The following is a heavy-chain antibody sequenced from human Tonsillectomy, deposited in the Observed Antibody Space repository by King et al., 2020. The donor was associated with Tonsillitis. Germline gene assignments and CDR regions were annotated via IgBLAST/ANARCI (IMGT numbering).Heavy chain of an antibody. Sequence: QLVQSGADVKKPGASVKVSCKASGYTFTSYAIHWVRQAPGQRLEWMGWINAGNGNTKYSQKFQGRVTLSRDTSASTAYMEVSSLRSEDTAVYYCARDLHREYYFYYMDVWGKGTTVTVSS. V-gene: IGHV1-3*01. CDR1: GYTFTSYA. CDR2: INAGNGNT. CDR3: ARDLHREYYFYYMDV. J-gene: IGHJ6*03.